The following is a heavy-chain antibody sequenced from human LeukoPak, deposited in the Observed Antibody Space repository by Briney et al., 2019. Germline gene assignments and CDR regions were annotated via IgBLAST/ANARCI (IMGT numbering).Heavy chain of an antibody. V-gene: IGHV1-18*01. Sequence: GASVKVSCKASGYTFTTYGINWVRQAPGQGLEWMGWISAYSGHTNYAQKFQGRVTMTRDTSTTTVYMEMRSLRSDDTAVFYCARDYDDDSRCFGYWGQGTLVTVPS. J-gene: IGHJ4*02. CDR1: GYTFTTYG. D-gene: IGHD5-12*01. CDR3: ARDYDDDSRCFGY. CDR2: ISAYSGHT.